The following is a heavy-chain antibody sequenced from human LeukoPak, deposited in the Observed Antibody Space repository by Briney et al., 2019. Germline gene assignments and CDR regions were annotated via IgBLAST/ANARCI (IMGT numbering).Heavy chain of an antibody. Sequence: SETLSPTCAVYGGSFNGYYWSWVRQPPGKGLEWIGEINHSGSTNYSPSLKSRVTLSVDTSQNQFSLRLSSVSAADTAVYYCARCTFGGVIAYWGQGTLVTVSS. CDR2: INHSGST. CDR3: ARCTFGGVIAY. V-gene: IGHV4-34*01. J-gene: IGHJ4*02. D-gene: IGHD3-16*02. CDR1: GGSFNGYY.